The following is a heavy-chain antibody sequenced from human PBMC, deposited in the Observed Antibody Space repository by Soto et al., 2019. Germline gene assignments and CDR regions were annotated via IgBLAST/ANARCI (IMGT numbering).Heavy chain of an antibody. D-gene: IGHD3-10*01. CDR1: GGSFSGYY. CDR2: TYYSGST. J-gene: IGHJ4*02. Sequence: PSETLSLTCAVYGGSFSGYYWSWIRQHPGKGLEWIGYTYYSGSTYYNPSLKSRVTISVDTSKNQFSLKLSSVTAADTAVYYCARQKTYYYNSGNFPAYFDSWGQGTLVTVSS. CDR3: ARQKTYYYNSGNFPAYFDS. V-gene: IGHV4-59*08.